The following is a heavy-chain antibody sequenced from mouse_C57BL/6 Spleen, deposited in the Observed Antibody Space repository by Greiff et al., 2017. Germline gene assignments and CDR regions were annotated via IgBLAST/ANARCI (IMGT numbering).Heavy chain of an antibody. CDR3: ANQRRSSGYVPYFDY. J-gene: IGHJ2*01. CDR1: GYTFTGYW. CDR2: ILPGSGST. Sequence: QVQLQQSGAELMEPGASVKLSCKATGYTFTGYWIEWVKQRPGHGLEWIGEILPGSGSTNYNEKFKGKATFTADTSSNTAYMQLSSLTTEDSAIYYCANQRRSSGYVPYFDYWGQGTTLTVSS. D-gene: IGHD3-2*02. V-gene: IGHV1-9*01.